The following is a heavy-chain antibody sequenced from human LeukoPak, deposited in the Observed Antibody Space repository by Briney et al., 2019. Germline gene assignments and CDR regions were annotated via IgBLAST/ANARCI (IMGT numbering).Heavy chain of an antibody. D-gene: IGHD5-18*01. CDR1: GGSISSYY. J-gene: IGHJ4*02. CDR3: ARRQLWQRYFDY. CDR2: IYYSGST. V-gene: IGHV4-59*08. Sequence: PSETLSLTCTVSGGSISSYYWSWIRQPPGKGLEWIGYIYYSGSTNYNPSLMSRVTISVDTSKNQFPLKLSSVTAADTAVYYSARRQLWQRYFDYWGQGTLVTVSS.